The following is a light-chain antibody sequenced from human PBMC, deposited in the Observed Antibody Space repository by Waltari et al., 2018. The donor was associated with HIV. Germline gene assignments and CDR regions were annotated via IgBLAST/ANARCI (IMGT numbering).Light chain of an antibody. CDR2: STN. CDR3: VLFMGNGIWV. CDR1: SGSVSTSYY. J-gene: IGLJ3*02. V-gene: IGLV8-61*01. Sequence: QTVVTQEPSFSVSPGGTVTLTCGLSSGSVSTSYYPSWYQQTPGQAPRTFIYSTNTRSLGAPVLSSGSILGNKAALTITGAQADDESDYYCVLFMGNGIWVFGGGTKLTVL.